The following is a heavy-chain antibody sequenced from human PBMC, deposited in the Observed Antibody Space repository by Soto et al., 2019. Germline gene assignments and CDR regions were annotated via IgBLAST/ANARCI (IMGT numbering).Heavy chain of an antibody. CDR2: INAGNGNT. CDR1: GYTFTSYA. D-gene: IGHD6-13*01. V-gene: IGHV1-3*01. J-gene: IGHJ5*02. CDR3: ARDLSGQLVRSNSRYNWFDP. Sequence: ASVKVSCKASGYTFTSYAMHWVRQAPGQRLEWMGWINAGNGNTKYSQKFQGRVTITRDTSASTAYMELSSLRSEDTAVYYCARDLSGQLVRSNSRYNWFDPWGQGTLVTVSS.